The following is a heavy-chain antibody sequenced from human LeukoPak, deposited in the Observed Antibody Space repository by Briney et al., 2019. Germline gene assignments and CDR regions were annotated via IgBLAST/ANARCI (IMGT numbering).Heavy chain of an antibody. J-gene: IGHJ6*03. D-gene: IGHD3-10*01. CDR2: IRASGGST. CDR1: GFTFSSYA. V-gene: IGHV3-23*01. CDR3: AKNYGSGSSVKYYYYMDV. Sequence: GGSLRLSCAASGFTFSSYAMSWVRQAPKKGLEWVSVIRASGGSTYYADSVKGRVTISRDNFKNTLYLQMNSLRVEDTAVYYCAKNYGSGSSVKYYYYMDVWGKGTTVTVS.